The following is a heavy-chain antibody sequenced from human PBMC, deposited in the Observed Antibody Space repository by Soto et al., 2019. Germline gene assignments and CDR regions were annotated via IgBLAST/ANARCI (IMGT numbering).Heavy chain of an antibody. J-gene: IGHJ3*02. CDR3: AGGGYDPGAFDI. Sequence: ASVKVSCKASGYTFTSYGISWVRQAPGQGLEWMGWISAYNGNTNYAQKLQGRGTITTDTSTSTAYMELRSLRSDDTAVYYCAGGGYDPGAFDIWGQGTMVTVSS. CDR2: ISAYNGNT. V-gene: IGHV1-18*01. D-gene: IGHD5-12*01. CDR1: GYTFTSYG.